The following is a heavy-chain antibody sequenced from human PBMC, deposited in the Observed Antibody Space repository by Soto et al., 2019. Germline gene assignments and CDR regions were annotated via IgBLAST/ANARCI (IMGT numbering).Heavy chain of an antibody. J-gene: IGHJ6*02. D-gene: IGHD2-8*01. V-gene: IGHV4-59*01. CDR2: IYYSGST. CDR1: GGSLSSYY. Sequence: SETLSLTCVVSGGSLSSYYWSWIRQPPGKGLEWIGYIYYSGSTNYNPSLKSRVTISVDTSKNQFSLKLRSVTAADTAVYYCARDVRVLLLRGGYYYYATDFRCQGTTGTGS. CDR3: ARDVRVLLLRGGYYYYATDF.